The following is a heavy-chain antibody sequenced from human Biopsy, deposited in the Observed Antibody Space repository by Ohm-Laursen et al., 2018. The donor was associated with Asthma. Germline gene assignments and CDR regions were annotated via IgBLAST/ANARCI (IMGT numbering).Heavy chain of an antibody. CDR2: IYYSGST. CDR1: YGSITSGGYY. D-gene: IGHD3-22*01. Sequence: SQTLSLTCTVSYGSITSGGYYWTWIRQHPGKGLEWIGIIYYSGSTYYNPSLKCRVSISIDTSKNQFSLKLSSVTAADTAVYYCARAQDYYDSRGYYRSFDYWGQGTLVTVSS. V-gene: IGHV4-31*03. CDR3: ARAQDYYDSRGYYRSFDY. J-gene: IGHJ4*02.